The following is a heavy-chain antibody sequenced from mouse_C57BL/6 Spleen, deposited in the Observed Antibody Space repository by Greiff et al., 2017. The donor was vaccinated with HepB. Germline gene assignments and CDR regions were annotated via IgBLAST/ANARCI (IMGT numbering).Heavy chain of an antibody. CDR1: GFTFSSYA. CDR2: ISSGGDYI. D-gene: IGHD3-2*02. Sequence: EVKLMESGEGLVKPGGSLKLSCAASGFTFSSYAMSWVRQTPEKRLEWVAYISSGGDYIYYADTVKGRFTISRDNARNTLYLQMSSLNSEDTAMYYCTRDLLPLDSSGAMDYWGQGTSVTVSS. V-gene: IGHV5-9-1*02. J-gene: IGHJ4*01. CDR3: TRDLLPLDSSGAMDY.